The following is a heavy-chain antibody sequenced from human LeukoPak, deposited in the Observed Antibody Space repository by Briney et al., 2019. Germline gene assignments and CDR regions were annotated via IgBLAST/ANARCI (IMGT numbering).Heavy chain of an antibody. CDR3: AARYSSSSAFDY. CDR2: IYYSGST. Sequence: SETLSLTCTVSGGSISSYYWSWIRQPPGKGLESIGYIYYSGSTNYNPSLKSRVAISVDTSKNQFSLKLSSVTAADTAVYYCAARYSSSSAFDYWGQGTLVTVSS. D-gene: IGHD6-6*01. J-gene: IGHJ4*02. CDR1: GGSISSYY. V-gene: IGHV4-59*01.